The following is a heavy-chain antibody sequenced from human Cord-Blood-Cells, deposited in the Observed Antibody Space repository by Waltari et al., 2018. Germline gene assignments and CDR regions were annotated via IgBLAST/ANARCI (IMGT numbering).Heavy chain of an antibody. J-gene: IGHJ3*02. V-gene: IGHV3-23*01. CDR2: ISGSGGST. CDR3: AKEGGFGTMIVVANDAFDI. Sequence: EVQLLESGGGLVQPGGSLRLSCAASGFTFSSYAMSWGRPAPGKGLGWVSAISGSGGSTYYAGSVKGRFTISRDKSKNTLYLQMNSLRAEDTAVYYCAKEGGFGTMIVVANDAFDIWGQGTMVTVSS. D-gene: IGHD3-22*01. CDR1: GFTFSSYA.